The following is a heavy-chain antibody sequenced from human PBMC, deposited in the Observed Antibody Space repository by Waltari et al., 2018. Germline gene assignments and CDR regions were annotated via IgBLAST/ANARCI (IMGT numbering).Heavy chain of an antibody. Sequence: QVQLVQSGAEVKKPGSSVKVSCKASGGTFSSYAISWVRQAPGQGLEWMGRIIPIFGTANYAQKFQGRVTITTDESTSTAYMELSSLRSEDTAVYYCARGSSGSYPDYYYYYMDVWGKGTTVTVSS. D-gene: IGHD1-26*01. V-gene: IGHV1-69*05. CDR3: ARGSSGSYPDYYYYYMDV. CDR2: IIPIFGTA. CDR1: GGTFSSYA. J-gene: IGHJ6*03.